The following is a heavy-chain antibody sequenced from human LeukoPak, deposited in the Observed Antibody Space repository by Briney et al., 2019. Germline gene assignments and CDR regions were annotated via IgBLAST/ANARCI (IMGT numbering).Heavy chain of an antibody. V-gene: IGHV3-21*01. J-gene: IGHJ4*02. Sequence: GGSLRLSCAASGFTFSSYSMNWVRQAPGKGLEWVSSISSSSSYIYYADSVKGRFTISRDNAKNSLYLQMNSLRAEDTAVYYCARDFYDSSGPLTVNRGDYWGQGTLVTVSS. D-gene: IGHD3-22*01. CDR3: ARDFYDSSGPLTVNRGDY. CDR1: GFTFSSYS. CDR2: ISSSSSYI.